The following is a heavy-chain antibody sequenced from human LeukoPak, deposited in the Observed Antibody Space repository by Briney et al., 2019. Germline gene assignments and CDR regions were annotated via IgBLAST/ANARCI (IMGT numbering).Heavy chain of an antibody. Sequence: QTGGSLRLSCAASAFSFSTYAMSWVRQAPGKGLECISAITGSGGSTIYADSVKGRFTISRDNSKNTLYLQMNSLRAEDTAVYYCARALMYYYDTSGYHKYYFDYWGQGSLVTVSS. V-gene: IGHV3-23*01. CDR2: ITGSGGST. CDR3: ARALMYYYDTSGYHKYYFDY. D-gene: IGHD3-22*01. CDR1: AFSFSTYA. J-gene: IGHJ4*02.